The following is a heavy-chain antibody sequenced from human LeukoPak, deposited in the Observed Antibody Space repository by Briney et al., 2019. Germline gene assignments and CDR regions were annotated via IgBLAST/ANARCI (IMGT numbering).Heavy chain of an antibody. V-gene: IGHV3-20*04. CDR3: ARDLSSYVGRYYYYYMDV. CDR2: INWNGGST. D-gene: IGHD1-26*01. J-gene: IGHJ6*03. CDR1: GFTFSNYA. Sequence: GGSLRLSCATSGFTFSNYAMSWVRQAPGKGLEWVSGINWNGGSTGYADSVKGRFTISRDNAKNSLYLQMNSLRAEDTALYYCARDLSSYVGRYYYYYMDVWGKGTTVTVSS.